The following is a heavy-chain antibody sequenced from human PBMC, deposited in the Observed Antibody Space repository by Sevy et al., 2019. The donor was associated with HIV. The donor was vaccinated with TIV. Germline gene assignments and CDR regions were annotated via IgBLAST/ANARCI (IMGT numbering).Heavy chain of an antibody. CDR3: AREGCTKPHDY. Sequence: GGSLRLSCAASGFTFSKYSMSWVRQPPGKGLEWVSTLSFGCGEINYADSVKGRFTISRDNSKSSVYLQMKYLRPEDTAVYYCAREGCTKPHDYWGQGTLVTVSS. V-gene: IGHV3-23*01. D-gene: IGHD2-8*01. CDR1: GFTFSKYS. J-gene: IGHJ4*02. CDR2: LSFGCGEI.